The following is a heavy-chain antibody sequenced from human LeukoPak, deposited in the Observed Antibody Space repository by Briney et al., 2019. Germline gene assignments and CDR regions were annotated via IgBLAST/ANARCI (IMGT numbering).Heavy chain of an antibody. Sequence: SVKVSCKASGGTFSSYAISWVRQAPGQGLEWMGGIIPIFGTANCAQKFQGRVTNTTDESTSTAYMELSSLRSEDTAVHYCAIGESIRYYFDYWGQGTLVTVSS. CDR1: GGTFSSYA. CDR3: AIGESIRYYFDY. V-gene: IGHV1-69*05. J-gene: IGHJ4*02. CDR2: IIPIFGTA. D-gene: IGHD3-10*01.